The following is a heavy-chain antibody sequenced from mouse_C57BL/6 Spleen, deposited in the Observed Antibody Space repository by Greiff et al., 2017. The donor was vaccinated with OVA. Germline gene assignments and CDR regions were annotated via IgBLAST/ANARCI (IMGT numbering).Heavy chain of an antibody. CDR3: ARGGLYGKNAMDY. Sequence: QVQLQQSGPELVKPGASVKISCKASGYAFSSSWMNWVKQRPGKGLEWIGRIYPGDGDTNYNGKFKGKATLTADKSSSTAYMQLSSLTSEDSAVYFCARGGLYGKNAMDYWGQGTSVTVSS. CDR2: IYPGDGDT. J-gene: IGHJ4*01. V-gene: IGHV1-82*01. CDR1: GYAFSSSW. D-gene: IGHD2-1*01.